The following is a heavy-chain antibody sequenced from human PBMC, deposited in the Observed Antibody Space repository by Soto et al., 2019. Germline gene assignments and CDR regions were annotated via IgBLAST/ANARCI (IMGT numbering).Heavy chain of an antibody. CDR2: INSDGSSI. CDR3: TRAFFNHDFWSGYYRFDP. Sequence: PGGSLRLSCAASGFTFSSYWMHWVRQAPGKGLVWVSRINSDGSSIIYADSVKGRFSISRDNAKNTLYLQMNSLGAEDTAMYYCTRAFFNHDFWSGYYRFDPWGQGTLVTVSS. CDR1: GFTFSSYW. J-gene: IGHJ5*02. V-gene: IGHV3-74*01. D-gene: IGHD3-3*01.